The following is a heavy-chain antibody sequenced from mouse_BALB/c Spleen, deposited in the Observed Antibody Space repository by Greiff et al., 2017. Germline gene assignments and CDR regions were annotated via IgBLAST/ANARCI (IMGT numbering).Heavy chain of an antibody. CDR2: IYPGGGYT. V-gene: IGHV1-63*02. CDR3: ARGATVVRDWYFDV. Sequence: QVHVKQSGAELVRPGTSVKISCKASGYTFTNYWLGWVKQRPGHGLEWIGDIYPGGGYTNYNEKFKGKATLTADTSSSTAYMQLSSLTSEDSAVYFCARGATVVRDWYFDVWGAGTTVTVSS. CDR1: GYTFTNYW. J-gene: IGHJ1*01. D-gene: IGHD1-1*01.